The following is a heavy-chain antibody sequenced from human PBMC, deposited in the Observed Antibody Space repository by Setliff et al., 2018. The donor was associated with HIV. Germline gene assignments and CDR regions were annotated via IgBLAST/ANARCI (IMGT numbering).Heavy chain of an antibody. D-gene: IGHD5-12*01. J-gene: IGHJ4*02. CDR3: ARDNRGFPVD. CDR2: VYGTTTT. CDR1: GDSITTYD. Sequence: SETLSLTCNISGDSITTYDWSWVRQPAGKRLEWIGRVYGTTTTNYNPFLESRVTMSLDAPKKQLSLRLRSLTAADTAIYYCARDNRGFPVDWGQGILVTVS. V-gene: IGHV4-4*07.